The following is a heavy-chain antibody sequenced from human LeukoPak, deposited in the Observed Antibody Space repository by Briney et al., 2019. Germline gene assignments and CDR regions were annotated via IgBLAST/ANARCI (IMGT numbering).Heavy chain of an antibody. CDR3: ARAIPNWNSVFDY. Sequence: PRGSLRLSCAASGFTFSSYAMHWVRQAPGKGLEWVAVISYDGSNKYYADSVKGRFTISRDNSENTLYLQMNSLRAEDTAVYYCARAIPNWNSVFDYWGQGTLVTVSS. V-gene: IGHV3-30-3*01. J-gene: IGHJ4*02. D-gene: IGHD1-7*01. CDR2: ISYDGSNK. CDR1: GFTFSSYA.